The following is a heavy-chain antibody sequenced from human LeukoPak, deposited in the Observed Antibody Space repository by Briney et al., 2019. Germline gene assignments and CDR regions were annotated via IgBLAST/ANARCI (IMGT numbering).Heavy chain of an antibody. V-gene: IGHV5-51*01. CDR1: GYSFTSYW. CDR3: ARSADSSGWYGGYYYYGMDV. J-gene: IGHJ6*02. D-gene: IGHD6-19*01. Sequence: GESLKISCNGSGYSFTSYWIGWVRQMPGKGLEWMGIIYPGDSDTRYSPSFQGQVTISADKSISTAYLQWSSLKASDTAMYYCARSADSSGWYGGYYYYGMDVWGQGTTVTVSS. CDR2: IYPGDSDT.